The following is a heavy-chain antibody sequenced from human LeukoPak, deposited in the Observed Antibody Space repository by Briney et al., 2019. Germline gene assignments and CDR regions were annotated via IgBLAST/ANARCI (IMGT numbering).Heavy chain of an antibody. D-gene: IGHD1-26*01. Sequence: ASVKVSCKASGGTFSSYAISWVRQAPGQGLEWMGRIIPIFGTASYAQKFQGRVTITTDESTSTAYMELSSLRSEDTAVYYCASQKGVVGVDYWGQGTLVTVSS. CDR2: IIPIFGTA. J-gene: IGHJ4*02. CDR3: ASQKGVVGVDY. CDR1: GGTFSSYA. V-gene: IGHV1-69*05.